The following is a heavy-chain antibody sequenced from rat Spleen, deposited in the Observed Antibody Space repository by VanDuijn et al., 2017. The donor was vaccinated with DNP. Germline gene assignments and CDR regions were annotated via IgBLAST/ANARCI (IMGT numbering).Heavy chain of an antibody. CDR2: IISDGSRT. D-gene: IGHD1-2*01. CDR1: GFTFSDYN. CDR3: ARQSYSSYGFDY. J-gene: IGHJ2*01. V-gene: IGHV5S10*01. Sequence: EVQLVQSGGGLVQPERSLKLSCEASGFTFSDYNMAWVRQAPKKGLEWVATIISDGSRTYYRDSVKGRFTISRDNAKSTLYLQMNSLRSEDTATYYCARQSYSSYGFDYWGQGVMVTVSS.